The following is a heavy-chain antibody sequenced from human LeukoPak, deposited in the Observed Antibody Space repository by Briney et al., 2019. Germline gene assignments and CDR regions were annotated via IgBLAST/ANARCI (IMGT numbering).Heavy chain of an antibody. CDR2: INAGNGNT. Sequence: ASVKVSCKASGYTFTSYAMHWVRQAPGQRLEWMGWINAGNGNTKYSQEFQGRVTITRDTSASTAYMELSSLRSEDMAVYYCARESRIAVAGRRWNAFDIWGQGTMVTVSS. D-gene: IGHD6-19*01. CDR3: ARESRIAVAGRRWNAFDI. J-gene: IGHJ3*02. CDR1: GYTFTSYA. V-gene: IGHV1-3*03.